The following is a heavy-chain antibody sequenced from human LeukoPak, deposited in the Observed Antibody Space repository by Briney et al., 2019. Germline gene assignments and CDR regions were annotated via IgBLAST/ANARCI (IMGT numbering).Heavy chain of an antibody. V-gene: IGHV4-61*01. J-gene: IGHJ5*02. Sequence: SETLSLTCTVSGGAVSSGSYYWSWIRQPPGQGLEWIGYIHYSGSTKYNPSLKSRVTMSVDTSKNQFSLKETSVTAADTAIYYCTRTNYGDYNWFDPWGQGTLVTVSS. CDR1: GGAVSSGSYY. CDR3: TRTNYGDYNWFDP. CDR2: IHYSGST. D-gene: IGHD4-17*01.